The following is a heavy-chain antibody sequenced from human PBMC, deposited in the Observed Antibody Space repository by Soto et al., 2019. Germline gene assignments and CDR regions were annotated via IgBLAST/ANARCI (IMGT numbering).Heavy chain of an antibody. CDR3: AREFLGSGGAIRHYFDY. D-gene: IGHD3-3*01. Sequence: QVQLQESGPGLVKPSQTLSLTCTVSGGSINSVGYYWTWIRQHPGKGLEWIGYIYYSGSIYYNPSLKSRVTISLDTSKNHFSLNLTSVTAADTAVYFCAREFLGSGGAIRHYFDYWGQGILVTVSS. CDR2: IYYSGSI. V-gene: IGHV4-31*03. J-gene: IGHJ4*02. CDR1: GGSINSVGYY.